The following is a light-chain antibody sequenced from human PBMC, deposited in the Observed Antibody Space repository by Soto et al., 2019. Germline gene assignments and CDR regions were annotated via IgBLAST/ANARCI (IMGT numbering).Light chain of an antibody. CDR3: QQQGT. CDR2: AAS. J-gene: IGKJ2*01. Sequence: EIVLTQSPGTLSSSPGERATLSCRASRSLSSSYVVWYQQKPGQAPRLLIYAASRRATGIPDRFSGSGSATEYTLTISRLEPEDSAVYYCQQQGTFGQGTKLEIK. V-gene: IGKV3-20*01. CDR1: RSLSSSY.